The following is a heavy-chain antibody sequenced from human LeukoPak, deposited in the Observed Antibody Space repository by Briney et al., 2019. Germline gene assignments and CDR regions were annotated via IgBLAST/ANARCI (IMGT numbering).Heavy chain of an antibody. J-gene: IGHJ4*02. V-gene: IGHV1-2*02. CDR3: ARGPSSGWSLSRFDY. D-gene: IGHD6-19*01. CDR1: GYTFTGYY. CDR2: INPNSGGT. Sequence: GASVKVSCKASGYTFTGYYMHWVRQAPGQGLEWMGWINPNSGGTDYAQRFQGRVTMTRDTSISTAYMELSRLRSDDTAVYYCARGPSSGWSLSRFDYWGQGTLVTVSS.